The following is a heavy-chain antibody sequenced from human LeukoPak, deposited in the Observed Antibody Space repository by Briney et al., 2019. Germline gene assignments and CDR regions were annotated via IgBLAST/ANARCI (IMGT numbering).Heavy chain of an antibody. CDR3: VRDPARNWFGP. CDR2: IHSTGTT. Sequence: SETLSLTCAVYGGSIRGYFWSWIRQPPGKGLEWVGSIHSTGTTFYKSSLKSRVTMSVDTSKNQFSLNLRSVTAADSAVYYCVRDPARNWFGPWGQGTLVTVSS. V-gene: IGHV4-34*11. J-gene: IGHJ5*02. CDR1: GGSIRGYF. D-gene: IGHD2-2*01.